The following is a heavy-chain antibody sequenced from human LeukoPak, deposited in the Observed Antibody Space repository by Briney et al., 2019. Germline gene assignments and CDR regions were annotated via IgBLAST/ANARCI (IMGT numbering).Heavy chain of an antibody. V-gene: IGHV3-33*01. CDR2: IWYDGSNK. Sequence: GGSRRLSCEASGFTLSSYGMNWVGQAPGKGLEWVAVIWYDGSNKYYADSVKGRFTISRDNSKNTLYLQMNSLRAEDTAVYYCASPLGDNAFDIWGQGTMVTVSS. CDR1: GFTLSSYG. CDR3: ASPLGDNAFDI. D-gene: IGHD5-24*01. J-gene: IGHJ3*02.